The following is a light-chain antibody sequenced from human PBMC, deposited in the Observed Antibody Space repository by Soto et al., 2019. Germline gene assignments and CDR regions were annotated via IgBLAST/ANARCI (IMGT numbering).Light chain of an antibody. V-gene: IGKV3-20*01. CDR3: QHYGSSPPIT. CDR2: GAS. Sequence: EIVLTQSPATLSLSPGERATLSCRASQSVSSYLAWYQQKPGQAPRLLIYGASSRTTGIPDRFGGSGSGTDFTLTISRLEPEDFAVYYCQHYGSSPPITFGQGTRLEI. J-gene: IGKJ5*01. CDR1: QSVSSY.